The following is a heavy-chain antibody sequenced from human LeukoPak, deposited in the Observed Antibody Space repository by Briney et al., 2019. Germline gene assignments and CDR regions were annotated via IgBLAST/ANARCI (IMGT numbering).Heavy chain of an antibody. CDR2: IILVSGTP. V-gene: IGHV1-69*13. D-gene: IGHD3-10*01. CDR3: ARVGYYGSGSYYYGMDV. Sequence: SVKVSCKASGYTFTSYYMHWVRQAPGQGLEWVGGIILVSGTPNHAQKFQGRVTITADESTSTAYMELSSLRSEDTAVYYCARVGYYGSGSYYYGMDVWGQGTTVTVSS. J-gene: IGHJ6*02. CDR1: GYTFTSYY.